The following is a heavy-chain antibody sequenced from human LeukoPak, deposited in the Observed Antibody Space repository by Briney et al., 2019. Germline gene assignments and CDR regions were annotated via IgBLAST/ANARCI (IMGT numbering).Heavy chain of an antibody. CDR1: GGSFSGYY. J-gene: IGHJ5*02. D-gene: IGHD3-22*01. Sequence: SETLSLTCAVYGGSFSGYYWSWIRQPPGKGLEWIGEINHSGSTNYNPSLKSRVTISVDTSKNQFSLKLSSVTAADTAVYYCAXXXXMKWLHNWFDPWGQGTLVTVSS. CDR3: AXXXXMKWLHNWFDP. CDR2: INHSGST. V-gene: IGHV4-34*01.